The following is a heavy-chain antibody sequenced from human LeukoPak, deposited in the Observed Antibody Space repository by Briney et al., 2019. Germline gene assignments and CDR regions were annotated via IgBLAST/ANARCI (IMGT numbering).Heavy chain of an antibody. CDR2: IYYSGST. CDR3: ARVGSYGLYYYYYMDV. J-gene: IGHJ6*03. CDR1: GGSISSSSYY. V-gene: IGHV4-39*07. Sequence: SETLSLTCTVSGGSISSSSYYWGWIRQPPGKGLEWIGSIYYSGSTYYNPSLKSRVTISVDTSKNQFSLKLSSVTAADTAVYYCARVGSYGLYYYYYMDVWGKGTTVTVYS. D-gene: IGHD5-18*01.